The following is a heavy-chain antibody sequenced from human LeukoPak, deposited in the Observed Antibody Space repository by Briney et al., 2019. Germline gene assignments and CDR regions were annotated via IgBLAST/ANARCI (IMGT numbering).Heavy chain of an antibody. CDR2: ISGSGGST. CDR3: AKDVRNGYNYYYYYMDV. Sequence: GGSLRLSCAASGFTFSSYGMSWVRQAPGKGLEWVSAISGSGGSTYYADSVKGRFTISRDNSKNTLYLQMNSLRAEDTAVYYCAKDVRNGYNYYYYYMDVWGKGNTVTVSS. V-gene: IGHV3-23*01. D-gene: IGHD5-24*01. J-gene: IGHJ6*03. CDR1: GFTFSSYG.